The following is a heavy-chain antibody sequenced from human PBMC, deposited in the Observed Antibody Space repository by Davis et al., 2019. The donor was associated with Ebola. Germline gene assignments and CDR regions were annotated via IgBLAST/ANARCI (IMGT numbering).Heavy chain of an antibody. CDR2: INPNSGGT. CDR1: GYTFTGYY. D-gene: IGHD5-18*01. CDR3: ARWTGYSPLAYYYMDV. V-gene: IGHV1-2*02. Sequence: ASVKVSCKASGYTFTGYYMHWVRQAPGQGLEWMGWINPNSGGTNYAQKFQGRVTMTRDTSISTAYMELSRLRSDDTAVYYWARWTGYSPLAYYYMDVWGKGTTVTVSS. J-gene: IGHJ6*03.